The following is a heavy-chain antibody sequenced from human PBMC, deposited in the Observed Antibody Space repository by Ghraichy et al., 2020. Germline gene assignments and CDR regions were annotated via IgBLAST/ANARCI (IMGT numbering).Heavy chain of an antibody. D-gene: IGHD1-7*01. Sequence: GGSLRLSCAASGFTFSSYWMSWVRQAPGKGLEWVANIKQDGSEKYYVDSVKGRFTISRDNAKNSLYLQMNSLRAEDTAVYYCARQWNSRSDAFDIWGQGTMVTVSS. J-gene: IGHJ3*02. CDR2: IKQDGSEK. CDR3: ARQWNSRSDAFDI. CDR1: GFTFSSYW. V-gene: IGHV3-7*01.